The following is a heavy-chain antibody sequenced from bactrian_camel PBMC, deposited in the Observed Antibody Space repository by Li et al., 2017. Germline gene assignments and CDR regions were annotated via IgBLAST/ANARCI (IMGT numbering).Heavy chain of an antibody. CDR2: IKSDGTT. D-gene: IGHD6*01. CDR1: GFDFDDFD. V-gene: IGHV3S63*01. Sequence: VQLVESGGGSVQAGGSLRLSCTASGFDFDDFDMGWYRQGPGNECELVSSIKSDGTTSYADSVNGRFTISQDNAKNTVYLQMNNLKLEDTAEYYCVTEAGGMWHGTCQDFQLWGQGTQVTVS. CDR3: VTEAGGMWHGTCQDFQL. J-gene: IGHJ4*01.